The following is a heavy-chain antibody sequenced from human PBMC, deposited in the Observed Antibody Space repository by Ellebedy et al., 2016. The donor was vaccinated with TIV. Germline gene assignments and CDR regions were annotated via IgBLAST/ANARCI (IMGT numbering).Heavy chain of an antibody. J-gene: IGHJ4*02. V-gene: IGHV3-23*01. CDR3: AKGGYYNLDY. D-gene: IGHD3-9*01. CDR2: ITGSGDST. CDR1: GLTFSSYV. Sequence: GESLKISXAASGLTFSSYVMNWVRQAPGKGLEWVSAITGSGDSTYYADSVKGRFTISRDNSENTLYLQMNGLRAEDTAVFYCAKGGYYNLDYWGPGILVTVSS.